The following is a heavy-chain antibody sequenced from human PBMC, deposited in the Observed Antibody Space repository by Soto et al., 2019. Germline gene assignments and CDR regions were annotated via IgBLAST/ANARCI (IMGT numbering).Heavy chain of an antibody. CDR3: ARLSSSWMGSDWYFDL. V-gene: IGHV5-51*03. CDR1: GYSFTSYW. J-gene: IGHJ2*01. D-gene: IGHD6-13*01. Sequence: EVQLVQSGAEVKKPGESLKISCKGSGYSFTSYWIGWVRQMPGKGLEWMGIIYPGDSDTRYSPSFQGQVTISADKSISTAYLQWSSLTASDTAMYYCARLSSSWMGSDWYFDLWGRGTLVTVSS. CDR2: IYPGDSDT.